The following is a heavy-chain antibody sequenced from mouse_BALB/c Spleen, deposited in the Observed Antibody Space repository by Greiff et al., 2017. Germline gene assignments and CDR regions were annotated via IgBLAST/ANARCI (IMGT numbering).Heavy chain of an antibody. CDR2: IYPGNVNT. Sequence: VKLQESGPELVKPGASVRISCKASGYTFTSYYIHWVKQRPGQGLEWIGWIYPGNVNTKYNEKFKGKATLTADKSSSTAYMQLSSLTSEDSAVYFCARGVSKGNYFDYWGQGTTLTVSS. CDR1: GYTFTSYY. CDR3: ARGVSKGNYFDY. V-gene: IGHV1S56*01. J-gene: IGHJ2*01.